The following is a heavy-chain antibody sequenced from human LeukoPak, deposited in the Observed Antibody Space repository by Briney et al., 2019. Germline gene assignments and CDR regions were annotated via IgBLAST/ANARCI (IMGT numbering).Heavy chain of an antibody. V-gene: IGHV3-66*01. CDR1: GFTVSSNY. Sequence: GGSLRLSCAASGFTVSSNYMSWVRQAPGKGLEWVSVIYSGGSTYYADSVKGRFTISRDNSKNTLYLQMNSLRAEDTAVYYCARDGGAVAPIYFDYWGQGTLVTVSS. D-gene: IGHD5-12*01. CDR2: IYSGGST. J-gene: IGHJ4*02. CDR3: ARDGGAVAPIYFDY.